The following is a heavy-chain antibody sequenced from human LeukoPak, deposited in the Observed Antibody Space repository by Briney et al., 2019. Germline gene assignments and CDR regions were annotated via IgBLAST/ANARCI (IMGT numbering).Heavy chain of an antibody. CDR3: TKVLRGYNGYGD. CDR2: IHHSDGT. CDR1: GASISSFY. Sequence: SETLSLTCAVSGASISSFYWSWIPQPPGKGLEYIGNIHHSDGTNYNPSLKSRVTMALDTSKNQCSLKLSSVTAADTAIYYCTKVLRGYNGYGDWGQGILVTVSS. D-gene: IGHD5-12*01. V-gene: IGHV4-59*01. J-gene: IGHJ4*02.